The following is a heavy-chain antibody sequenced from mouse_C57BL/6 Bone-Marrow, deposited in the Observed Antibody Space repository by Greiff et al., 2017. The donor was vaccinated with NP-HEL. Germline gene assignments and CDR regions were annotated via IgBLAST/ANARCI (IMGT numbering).Heavy chain of an antibody. V-gene: IGHV1-61*01. Sequence: QVQLQQPGAELVRPGSSVKLSCKASGYTLTSYWMDWVKQRPGQGLEWIGNIYPSDSETHYNQKFKDKATLTVDKSSSTAYMQLSSLTSEDSAVYYCARRKGPWFAYWGQGTLVTVSA. CDR2: IYPSDSET. CDR3: ARRKGPWFAY. J-gene: IGHJ3*01. D-gene: IGHD3-3*01. CDR1: GYTLTSYW.